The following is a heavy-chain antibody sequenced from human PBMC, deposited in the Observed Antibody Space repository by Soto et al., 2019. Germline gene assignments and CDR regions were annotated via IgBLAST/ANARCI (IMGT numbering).Heavy chain of an antibody. CDR3: ARDEYDFLTGHVGFDY. J-gene: IGHJ4*02. Sequence: PSQTLSLTCVISGDSVSSNSAAWNWIRQSPSRGLEWLGRTYYRSKWYDDYAVSVKSRITINPDTSKNQFSLQLNSVTPEDTAVYYCARDEYDFLTGHVGFDYWGQGTLVTVSS. D-gene: IGHD3-9*01. CDR2: TYYRSKWYD. V-gene: IGHV6-1*01. CDR1: GDSVSSNSAA.